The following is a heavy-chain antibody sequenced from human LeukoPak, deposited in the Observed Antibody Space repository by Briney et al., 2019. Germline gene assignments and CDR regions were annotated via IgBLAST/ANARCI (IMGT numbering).Heavy chain of an antibody. V-gene: IGHV5-51*01. CDR2: IYPGDSDT. Sequence: GESLKISRKGSGYSFTNYWIGWVRQMPGKGLEWMGIIYPGDSDTRYSPSFQGQVTISADKSISTAYLQWSSLKASDTAMYYCARRGEYSNGLDYYFDYWGQGTLVTVSS. CDR3: ARRGEYSNGLDYYFDY. CDR1: GYSFTNYW. D-gene: IGHD4-11*01. J-gene: IGHJ4*02.